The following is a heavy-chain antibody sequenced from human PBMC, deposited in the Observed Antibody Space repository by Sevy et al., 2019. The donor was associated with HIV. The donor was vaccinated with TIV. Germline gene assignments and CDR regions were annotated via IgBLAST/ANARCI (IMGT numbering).Heavy chain of an antibody. V-gene: IGHV3-7*03. CDR1: GFTFSNFW. J-gene: IGHJ4*02. D-gene: IGHD2-21*02. CDR2: IKQDGSEN. Sequence: GGSLRLSCAASGFTFSNFWMSWVRQAPGKGLEFVANIKQDGSENFYADSVKGRFTISRDNAKNSLFLQMNNLRVEETAVYYCARDHPSTAAFDYWGQGTLVTVSS. CDR3: ARDHPSTAAFDY.